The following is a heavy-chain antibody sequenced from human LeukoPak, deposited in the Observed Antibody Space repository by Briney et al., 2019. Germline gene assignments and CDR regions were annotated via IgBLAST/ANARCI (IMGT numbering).Heavy chain of an antibody. Sequence: ASVKVSCKASGYTFTSYDINWVRQATGQGLEWMGWMNPNSGNTGYAQKFQGRVTMTRNTSISTAYMELSSLRSEDTAVYYCARRTGKANWFDPWGQGTLVAVSS. V-gene: IGHV1-8*01. D-gene: IGHD3/OR15-3a*01. CDR1: GYTFTSYD. J-gene: IGHJ5*02. CDR3: ARRTGKANWFDP. CDR2: MNPNSGNT.